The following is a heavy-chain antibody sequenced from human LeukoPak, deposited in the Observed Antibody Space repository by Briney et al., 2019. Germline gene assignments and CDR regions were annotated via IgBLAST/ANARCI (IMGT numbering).Heavy chain of an antibody. CDR1: GGSISSYY. V-gene: IGHV4-59*08. J-gene: IGHJ5*02. CDR2: IYYSGST. CDR3: ASPTS. Sequence: PSETLSLTCTVSGGSISSYYWSWIRQPPGKGLEWIGYIYYSGSTNYNPSLKSRVTISVDTSKNQFSLKLSSVTVADTAVYYCASPTSWGQGTLVTVSS.